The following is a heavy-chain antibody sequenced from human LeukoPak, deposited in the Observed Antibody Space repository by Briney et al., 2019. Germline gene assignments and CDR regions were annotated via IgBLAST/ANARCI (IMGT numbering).Heavy chain of an antibody. Sequence: SVKVSCKASGGTFSSYAISWVRQAPGQGLEWMGGIIAIFGTANYAQKFQGRVTITADESTSTAYMELSSLRSEDTAVYYCARKTTVTTFFDYWGQGTLVTVSS. J-gene: IGHJ4*02. V-gene: IGHV1-69*13. CDR3: ARKTTVTTFFDY. CDR2: IIAIFGTA. D-gene: IGHD4-17*01. CDR1: GGTFSSYA.